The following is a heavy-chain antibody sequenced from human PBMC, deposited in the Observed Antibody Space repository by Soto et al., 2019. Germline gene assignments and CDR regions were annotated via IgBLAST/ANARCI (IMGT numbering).Heavy chain of an antibody. CDR3: ARGVGYCISTSCYYRWFDP. V-gene: IGHV4-34*01. Sequence: PSETLSLTCAVYGGSFSGYYWSWIRQPPGKGQEWIGEINHSGSTNYNPSLKSRVTISVDTSKNQFSLKLSSVTAADTAVYYCARGVGYCISTSCYYRWFDPWGQGTLVTVSS. J-gene: IGHJ5*02. D-gene: IGHD2-2*01. CDR1: GGSFSGYY. CDR2: INHSGST.